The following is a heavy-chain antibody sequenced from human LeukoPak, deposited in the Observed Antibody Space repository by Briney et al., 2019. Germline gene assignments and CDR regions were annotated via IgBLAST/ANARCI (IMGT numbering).Heavy chain of an antibody. Sequence: GESLKISCKGSGYSFTNCWICWVRQMPAKGLEWMGIIHPGDSDTRYSPSFQGQVTISADKSISTAYLQWRSLQASDTGIYYCTRALNGNTWWDSWGQGTLVTVSS. J-gene: IGHJ4*02. CDR2: IHPGDSDT. D-gene: IGHD1-7*01. CDR1: GYSFTNCW. CDR3: TRALNGNTWWDS. V-gene: IGHV5-51*01.